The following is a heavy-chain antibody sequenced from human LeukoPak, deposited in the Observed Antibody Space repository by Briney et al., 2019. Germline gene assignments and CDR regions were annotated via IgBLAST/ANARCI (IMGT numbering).Heavy chain of an antibody. Sequence: SETLPLTCTVSGGSISSYYWSWIRQPAGKGLEWIGRIRTSGGTNYNPSLKSRVTMSVDTSKNQFSLKLTSMTAVDTAVYYCARDEGQLAGYYFDYWGQGTLVTVSS. D-gene: IGHD6-6*01. CDR2: IRTSGGT. V-gene: IGHV4-4*07. CDR3: ARDEGQLAGYYFDY. CDR1: GGSISSYY. J-gene: IGHJ4*02.